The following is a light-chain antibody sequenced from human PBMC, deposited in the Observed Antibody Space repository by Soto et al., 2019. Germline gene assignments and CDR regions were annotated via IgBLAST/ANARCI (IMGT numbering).Light chain of an antibody. J-gene: IGLJ2*01. CDR3: QSHDSSLSGSRV. CDR2: GNT. V-gene: IGLV1-40*01. Sequence: QSVLTQPPSVSGAPGQRVTISCTGSSCNIGAGYDVHWYQQLPGTAPKLLIYGNTNRPSGVPDRFSGSKSGTSASLAITGLQAEDEADYYCQSHDSSLSGSRVFGGGTKLTVL. CDR1: SCNIGAGYD.